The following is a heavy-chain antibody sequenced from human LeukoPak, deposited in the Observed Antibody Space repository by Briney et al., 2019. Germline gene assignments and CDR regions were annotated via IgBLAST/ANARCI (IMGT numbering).Heavy chain of an antibody. CDR3: ARGPTSKGLVIHPYYYMDV. D-gene: IGHD6-6*01. CDR2: IIPIFGTA. J-gene: IGHJ6*03. CDR1: GGTFSSYA. V-gene: IGHV1-69*05. Sequence: VASVKVSCKASGGTFSSYAISWVRQAPGQGLEWMGGIIPIFGTANYAQKFQGRVTITTDESTSTAYMELSSLRSEDTAVYYCARGPTSKGLVIHPYYYMDVWGKGTTVTVSS.